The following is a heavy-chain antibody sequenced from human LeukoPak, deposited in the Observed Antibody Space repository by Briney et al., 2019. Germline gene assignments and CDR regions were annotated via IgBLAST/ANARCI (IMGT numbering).Heavy chain of an antibody. D-gene: IGHD1-14*01. J-gene: IGHJ4*02. CDR1: GGTFSSYA. Sequence: ASVKVSCKASGGTFSSYAISWVRQAPGQGLEWMGRIIPILGIANYAQKFQGRVTITADKSTSTAYMELSSLRSEDTAVYYCARDSSVTVLLLWGQGTLVTVSS. CDR3: ARDSSVTVLLL. V-gene: IGHV1-69*04. CDR2: IIPILGIA.